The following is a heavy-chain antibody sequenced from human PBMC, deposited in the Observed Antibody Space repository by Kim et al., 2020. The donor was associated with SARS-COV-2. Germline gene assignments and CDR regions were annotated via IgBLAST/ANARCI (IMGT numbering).Heavy chain of an antibody. CDR2: IYSGGST. D-gene: IGHD4-17*01. CDR1: GFTVSSNY. J-gene: IGHJ4*02. CDR3: ARDADYGDYGKNDY. Sequence: GGSLRLSCAASGFTVSSNYMSWVRQAPGKGLEWVSVIYSGGSTYYADSVKGRFTISRHNSKNTLYLQMNSLRAEDTAVYYCARDADYGDYGKNDYWGQGTLVTVSS. V-gene: IGHV3-53*04.